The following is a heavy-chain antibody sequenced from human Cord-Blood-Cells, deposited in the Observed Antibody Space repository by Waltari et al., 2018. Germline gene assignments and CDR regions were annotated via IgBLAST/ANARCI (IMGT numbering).Heavy chain of an antibody. J-gene: IGHJ4*02. CDR1: GGSISSSSYY. CDR3: ARLSLYHFDY. Sequence: QLQLQESGPGLVKPSETLSLTCTVSGGSISSSSYYWGWIRQPPGKGLEWIGSVYYSGSTYDTPSLKSRVTIYVDTSKNQFSLKLSSVTAADTAVYYCARLSLYHFDYWGQGTLVTVSS. V-gene: IGHV4-39*01. D-gene: IGHD2-8*01. CDR2: VYYSGST.